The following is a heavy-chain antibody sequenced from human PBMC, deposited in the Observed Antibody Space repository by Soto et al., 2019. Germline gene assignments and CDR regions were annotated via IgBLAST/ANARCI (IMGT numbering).Heavy chain of an antibody. Sequence: GGSLSLSCGASGFTFSNAWMSWVRQAPGKGLEWVGRIKSKTDGGTTDYAAPVKGRFTISRDDSKNTLYLQMNSLKTEDTAVYYCTTDLVVTMIVEEYFQHWGQGTLVTVSS. V-gene: IGHV3-15*01. CDR2: IKSKTDGGTT. CDR3: TTDLVVTMIVEEYFQH. D-gene: IGHD3-22*01. CDR1: GFTFSNAW. J-gene: IGHJ1*01.